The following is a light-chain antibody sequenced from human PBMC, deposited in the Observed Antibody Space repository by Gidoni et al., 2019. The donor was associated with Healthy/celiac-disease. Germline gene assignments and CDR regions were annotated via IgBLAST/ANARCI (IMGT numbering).Light chain of an antibody. J-gene: IGLJ2*01. CDR1: SLRSYY. V-gene: IGLV3-19*01. Sequence: SSELTQDPAVSVALGQTVRSTCQGDSLRSYYASWYQQKPGQAPVLVIYGKNNRPSGIPDRCSGSSSGNTASLTITGAQAEDEADYYCNSRDSSGNHVVFGGGTKLTVL. CDR3: NSRDSSGNHVV. CDR2: GKN.